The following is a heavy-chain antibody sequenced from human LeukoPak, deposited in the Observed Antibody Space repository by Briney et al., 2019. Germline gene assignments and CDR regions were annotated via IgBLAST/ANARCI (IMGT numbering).Heavy chain of an antibody. J-gene: IGHJ4*02. V-gene: IGHV4-61*01. CDR1: GGSVSSGSYY. CDR2: IYNSAST. D-gene: IGHD4-11*01. Sequence: SETLSLTCTVSGGSVSSGSYYWNWIRQPPGKGLEWIGYIYNSASTNYNPPLKSRVTISVDTSKNQFSLKLSSVHAADTAVYYCARGDYPLFDYCGQGTLVTVSS. CDR3: ARGDYPLFDY.